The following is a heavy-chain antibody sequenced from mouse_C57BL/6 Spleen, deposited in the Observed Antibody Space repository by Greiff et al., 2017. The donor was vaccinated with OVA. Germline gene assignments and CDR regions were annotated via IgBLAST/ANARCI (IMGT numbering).Heavy chain of an antibody. J-gene: IGHJ2*01. CDR3: VRHRNWDGFDY. D-gene: IGHD4-1*01. V-gene: IGHV10-1*01. CDR2: IRSKSNNYAT. Sequence: EVHLVESGGGLVQPKGSLKLSCAASGFSFNTYAMNWVRQAPGKGLEWVARIRSKSNNYATYYADSVKDRFTISRDDSESMLYLQMNNLKTEDTAMYYCVRHRNWDGFDYWGQGTTLTVSS. CDR1: GFSFNTYA.